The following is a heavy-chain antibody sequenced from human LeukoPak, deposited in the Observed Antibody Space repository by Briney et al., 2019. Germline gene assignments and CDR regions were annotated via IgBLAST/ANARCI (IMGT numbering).Heavy chain of an antibody. Sequence: PVGSLRLSCAASGFTFSSYWMSWVRQAPGKGLEWVANIKQDGSEKYYVDSVKGRFTISRDNAKNSLYLQMNSLRAEDTAVYYCARVPDYDFWSGVDFDYWGQGSLVTVSS. CDR1: GFTFSSYW. J-gene: IGHJ4*02. CDR3: ARVPDYDFWSGVDFDY. V-gene: IGHV3-7*01. D-gene: IGHD3-3*01. CDR2: IKQDGSEK.